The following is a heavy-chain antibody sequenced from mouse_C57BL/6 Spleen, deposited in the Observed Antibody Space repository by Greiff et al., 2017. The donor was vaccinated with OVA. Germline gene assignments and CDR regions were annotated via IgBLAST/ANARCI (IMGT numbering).Heavy chain of an antibody. V-gene: IGHV1-26*01. D-gene: IGHD2-5*01. Sequence: VQLQQSGPELVKPGASVKISCKASGYTFTDYYMNWVKQSHGKSLEWIGDINPNNGGTSYNQKFKGKATLTVDKSSSTAYMELRSLTSEDSAVYYCARIRYSNYWFADWGQGTLVTVSA. CDR2: INPNNGGT. CDR1: GYTFTDYY. J-gene: IGHJ3*01. CDR3: ARIRYSNYWFAD.